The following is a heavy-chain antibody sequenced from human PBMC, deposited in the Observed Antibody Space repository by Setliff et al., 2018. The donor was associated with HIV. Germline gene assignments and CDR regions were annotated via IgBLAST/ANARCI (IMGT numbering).Heavy chain of an antibody. CDR2: IGGDNANI. Sequence: GVSVKVSCKASGYDFTAYAISWVRQAPGQGLEWMGRIGGDNANIKFAQSFQGRVTMTTDTSTNTAYLELTSLRSDDTAVYYCARYAASGTGWFDPWGQGAQVTVSS. D-gene: IGHD2-8*02. CDR3: ARYAASGTGWFDP. V-gene: IGHV1-18*01. J-gene: IGHJ5*02. CDR1: GYDFTAYA.